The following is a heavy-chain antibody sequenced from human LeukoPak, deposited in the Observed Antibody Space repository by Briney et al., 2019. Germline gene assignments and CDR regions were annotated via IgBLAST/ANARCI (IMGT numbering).Heavy chain of an antibody. J-gene: IGHJ4*02. V-gene: IGHV3-23*01. CDR2: ISGSARST. Sequence: GGSLRLSCAASRFTFSSYAMNWVRQAPGQGLEWVSGISGSARSTYYADSVKGRFTISRDNSKNTLYLQMNSLRAEDTAVYYCARDQVDRIWYFDYWGQGTLVTVSS. CDR3: ARDQVDRIWYFDY. CDR1: RFTFSSYA. D-gene: IGHD1-14*01.